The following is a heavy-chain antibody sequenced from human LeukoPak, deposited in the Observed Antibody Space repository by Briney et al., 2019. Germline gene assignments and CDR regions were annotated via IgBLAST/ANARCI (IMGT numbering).Heavy chain of an antibody. Sequence: KSSETLSLTCTVSGGSISSYYWSWIRQPPGKGLEWIGYIYYSGSTNYNPSLKSRVTISVDTSKNQLSLKLSSVTAADTAVYYCARAGGYYDYVWGSYRYTPFDYWGQGTLVTVSS. CDR1: GGSISSYY. D-gene: IGHD3-16*02. J-gene: IGHJ4*02. V-gene: IGHV4-59*01. CDR2: IYYSGST. CDR3: ARAGGYYDYVWGSYRYTPFDY.